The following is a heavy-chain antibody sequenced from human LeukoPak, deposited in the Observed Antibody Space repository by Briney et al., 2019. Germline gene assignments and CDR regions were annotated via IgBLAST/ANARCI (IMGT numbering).Heavy chain of an antibody. D-gene: IGHD3-10*01. Sequence: GGSLRLSCAASGFTFSDYWMSWVRQAPGKGLECVANIKQDGSEKYYVDSVKGRFTISRDNAKNSLCLQMNSLRAEDTAVYYCVLRGRAKPFWGQGTLVTASS. CDR3: VLRGRAKPF. CDR2: IKQDGSEK. V-gene: IGHV3-7*01. J-gene: IGHJ4*02. CDR1: GFTFSDYW.